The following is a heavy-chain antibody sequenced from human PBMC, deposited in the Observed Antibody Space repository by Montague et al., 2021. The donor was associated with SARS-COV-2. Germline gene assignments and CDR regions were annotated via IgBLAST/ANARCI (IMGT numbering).Heavy chain of an antibody. D-gene: IGHD3-10*01. V-gene: IGHV4-34*01. CDR1: GRSFSSYY. CDR3: ARLRDGVVPSPILGVGPYYSYYYMDV. Sequence: SETLSLTCAVPGRSFSSYYWNWIRQPPGKGLEWIREINHGGSTKYSPSLKSRLTISADTSKNQFSLKLTSVAAADTAVYYCARLRDGVVPSPILGVGPYYSYYYMDVWGRGTTVTVSS. J-gene: IGHJ6*03. CDR2: INHGGST.